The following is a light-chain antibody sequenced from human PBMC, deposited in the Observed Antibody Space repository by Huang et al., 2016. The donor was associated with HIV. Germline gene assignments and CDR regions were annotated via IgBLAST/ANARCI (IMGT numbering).Light chain of an antibody. J-gene: IGKJ5*01. CDR1: QDINNY. CDR2: AAS. Sequence: MTQSSSAMSASVGDRVNITCRANQDINNYLLWFQQKPGKVPKRLIYAASNLPSGVPSRFSGSGSGTEFTLTISNLQPEDFATYYCLQHLSYPPAFGQGTRLEIK. CDR3: LQHLSYPPA. V-gene: IGKV1-17*03.